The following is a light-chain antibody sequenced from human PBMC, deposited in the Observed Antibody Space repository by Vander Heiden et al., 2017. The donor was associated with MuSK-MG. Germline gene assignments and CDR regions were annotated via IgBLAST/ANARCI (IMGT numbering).Light chain of an antibody. J-gene: IGKJ3*01. Sequence: EIVLTQSPVTLSLSPGARATLSCRASQSVSSSYLAWYQQKPGQAPRLLIYGASSRATGIPNRFSGSGSGTDFTLTISRLEPEAFAVYYCQQYGTSPGSPFRPGTKVDIK. CDR3: QQYGTSPGSP. CDR1: QSVSSSY. CDR2: GAS. V-gene: IGKV3-20*01.